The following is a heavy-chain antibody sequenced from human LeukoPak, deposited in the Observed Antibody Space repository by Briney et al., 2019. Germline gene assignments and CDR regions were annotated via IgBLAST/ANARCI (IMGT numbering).Heavy chain of an antibody. Sequence: SETLSLTCAVYGGSFSGYYWSWIRQPPGKGLEWIGEINHSGSTNYNPSLKSRVTMSVDSSKNQFSPNLSSVTAADTAVYYCARVASSVEDVWGQGTTVTVSS. CDR2: INHSGST. D-gene: IGHD3-22*01. V-gene: IGHV4-34*01. CDR3: ARVASSVEDV. CDR1: GGSFSGYY. J-gene: IGHJ6*02.